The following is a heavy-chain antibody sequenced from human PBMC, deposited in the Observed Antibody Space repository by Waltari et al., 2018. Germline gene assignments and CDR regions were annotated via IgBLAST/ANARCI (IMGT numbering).Heavy chain of an antibody. D-gene: IGHD3-22*01. CDR1: EFTFRSHA. J-gene: IGHJ6*02. CDR2: ISYNERNI. CDR3: ARDYCDRTNCHGMDV. Sequence: QVQLVESGGGVVQPGRSLRLSCAASEFTFRSHALHWVRQAPGKGLEWVVVISYNERNIYYVDSVKGRFIISRDNSRKMLYLQMNSLRTEDTAVYYCARDYCDRTNCHGMDVWGQGTTVTVSS. V-gene: IGHV3-30*04.